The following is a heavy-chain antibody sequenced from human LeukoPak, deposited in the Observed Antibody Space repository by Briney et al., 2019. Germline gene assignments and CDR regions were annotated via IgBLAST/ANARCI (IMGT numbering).Heavy chain of an antibody. CDR2: ISSTSSTI. D-gene: IGHD5-24*01. J-gene: IGHJ4*02. Sequence: PGGSLRLSCAASGFTFSSYTMNWVRQAPGKGLEWVSYISSTSSTIYYADSVKGRFTISRDNSKNTLYLQMNSLRAEDTAVYYCAKDVRDGYNSEGYFDYWGQGTLVTVSS. V-gene: IGHV3-48*01. CDR1: GFTFSSYT. CDR3: AKDVRDGYNSEGYFDY.